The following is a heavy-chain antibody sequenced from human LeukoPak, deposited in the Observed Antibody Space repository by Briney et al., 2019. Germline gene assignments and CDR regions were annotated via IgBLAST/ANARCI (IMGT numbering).Heavy chain of an antibody. CDR1: GASISRYY. CDR3: ARPIRDTNGYPLWSYFDY. CDR2: VPYSGST. Sequence: PSETLSLTCTVSGASISRYYWSWIRQPPGMGLEWIGYVPYSGSTNYNPSLKSRVTISVDTSKSQFSLNLTSVTAADTAIYYCARPIRDTNGYPLWSYFDYWGQGILVTVSS. D-gene: IGHD2-8*01. J-gene: IGHJ4*02. V-gene: IGHV4-59*12.